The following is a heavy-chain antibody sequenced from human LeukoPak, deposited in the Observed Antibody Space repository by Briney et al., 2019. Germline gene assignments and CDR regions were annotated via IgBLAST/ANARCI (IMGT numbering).Heavy chain of an antibody. Sequence: QPGGSLRLSCAVSGFSFSNYAMSWVRQFPGKGLEWVSGISGTGGNTYYADSVKGRFTISRDNSKNTLYLQMNSLRAEDTAVYYCAKQFHGDYAYYFDYWGRGTLVTVSS. CDR3: AKQFHGDYAYYFDY. V-gene: IGHV3-23*01. CDR2: ISGTGGNT. J-gene: IGHJ4*02. D-gene: IGHD4-17*01. CDR1: GFSFSNYA.